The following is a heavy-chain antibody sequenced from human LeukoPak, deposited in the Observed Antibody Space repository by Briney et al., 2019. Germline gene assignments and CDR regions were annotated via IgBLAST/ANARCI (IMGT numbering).Heavy chain of an antibody. CDR3: ARGGSKALSYYYDSSGDFDY. D-gene: IGHD3-22*01. CDR1: GYTFTSYD. Sequence: GASVKVSCKASGYTFTSYDINWVRQATGQGLEWMGWMNPNSGNTGYAQKFQGRVTITRNTSISTAYMELSSLRSEDTAVYYCARGGSKALSYYYDSSGDFDYWGQGTLVTVSS. J-gene: IGHJ4*02. CDR2: MNPNSGNT. V-gene: IGHV1-8*03.